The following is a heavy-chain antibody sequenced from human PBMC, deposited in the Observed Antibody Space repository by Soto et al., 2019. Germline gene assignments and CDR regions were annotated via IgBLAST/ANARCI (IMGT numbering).Heavy chain of an antibody. CDR1: GFTFSGFG. CDR3: AKVGGLVPAAKYYYGLDV. Sequence: PGGSLRLSCAGSGFTFSGFGIHWVRQAPGKGLEWLALISYDGRVEYYPESVKGRFTISRDNSKNTAFLQMNSLRNDDTAVYYCAKVGGLVPAAKYYYGLDVWGQGTTVTVYS. V-gene: IGHV3-30*18. D-gene: IGHD2-2*01. J-gene: IGHJ6*02. CDR2: ISYDGRVE.